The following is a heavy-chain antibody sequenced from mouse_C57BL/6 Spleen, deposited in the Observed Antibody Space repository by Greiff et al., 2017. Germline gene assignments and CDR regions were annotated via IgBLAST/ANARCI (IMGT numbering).Heavy chain of an antibody. J-gene: IGHJ4*01. Sequence: QVQLQQPGAELVMPGASVKLSCKASGYTFTSYWMHWVKQRPGQGLEWIGEIDPSDSYTNYNQKFKGKSPLTVDKSSSTAYMQLSSLTSEDSAVYYCGTGYAMDYWGQGTSVTVSS. CDR2: IDPSDSYT. CDR1: GYTFTSYW. V-gene: IGHV1-69*01. CDR3: GTGYAMDY.